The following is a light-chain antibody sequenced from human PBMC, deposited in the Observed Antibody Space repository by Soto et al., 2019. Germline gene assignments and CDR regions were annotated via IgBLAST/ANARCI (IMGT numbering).Light chain of an antibody. CDR3: ISYTSDDVRYV. CDR1: SSDVGGYNW. CDR2: EVS. V-gene: IGLV2-14*01. J-gene: IGLJ1*01. Sequence: QSALTQPACVSGSPGQSITNSCTGTSSDVGGYNWVSWYQQLPDRAPKLLISEVSIRPSGVSGRFTGSKSGNTASLTISGLQSEDEADYYCISYTSDDVRYVFGTGTKVTVL.